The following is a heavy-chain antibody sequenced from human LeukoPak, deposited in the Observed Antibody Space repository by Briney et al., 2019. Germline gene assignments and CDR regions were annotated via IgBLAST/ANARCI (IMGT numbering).Heavy chain of an antibody. D-gene: IGHD3-10*01. J-gene: IGHJ6*03. V-gene: IGHV7-4-1*02. Sequence: ASMKVSCKASGYTFTSYAMNWVRQAPGQGLEWMGWINTNTGNPTYAQGFTGRFVFSLDTSVSTAYLQISSLKAEDTAVYYCARVVYGSGSYNYYMDVWGKGTTVTVSS. CDR1: GYTFTSYA. CDR3: ARVVYGSGSYNYYMDV. CDR2: INTNTGNP.